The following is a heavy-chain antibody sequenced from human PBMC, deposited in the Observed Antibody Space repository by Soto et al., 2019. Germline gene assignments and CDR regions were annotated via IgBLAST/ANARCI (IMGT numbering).Heavy chain of an antibody. D-gene: IGHD2-2*01. J-gene: IGHJ6*02. CDR3: ARFVRSCSATTCSTRADV. CDR1: GGFVNSDTHS. CDR2: IYSGGST. Sequence: SSETLSLTCTVSGGFVNSDTHSWSWIRQTPGKRLEWIGFIYSGGSTKNPSLRSRVTMSVDTSKNQFSLKLRSVIVADTAVYHCARFVRSCSATTCSTRADVWGQGITVTVSS. V-gene: IGHV4-61*01.